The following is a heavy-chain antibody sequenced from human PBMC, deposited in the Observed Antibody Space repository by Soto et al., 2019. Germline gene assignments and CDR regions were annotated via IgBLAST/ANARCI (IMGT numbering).Heavy chain of an antibody. CDR1: GFTFDDYA. CDR2: ISWNSGSI. J-gene: IGHJ4*02. Sequence: EVQLVESGGGLVQPGRSLRLSCAASGFTFDDYAMHWVRQAPGKGLEWVSGISWNSGSIGYADSVKGRFTISRDNAKNHLYLQMNSLRAEDTALYYCAKDKGGAVTTGADYWGQGTLVTVCS. CDR3: AKDKGGAVTTGADY. V-gene: IGHV3-9*01. D-gene: IGHD4-17*01.